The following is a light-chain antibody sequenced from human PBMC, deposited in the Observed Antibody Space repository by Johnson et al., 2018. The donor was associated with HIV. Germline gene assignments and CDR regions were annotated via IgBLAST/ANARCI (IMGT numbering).Light chain of an antibody. Sequence: QSVLTQPPSVSAAPGQKVTISCSGSSSNIGNNYVSWYQQLPGTAPKLLIYDNNKRPSGIPDRFSGSKSGTSATLGITGLQTGDEGDYVCGAWDSTLNAYVFGTGTKVTVL. CDR1: SSNIGNNY. J-gene: IGLJ1*01. CDR3: GAWDSTLNAYV. V-gene: IGLV1-51*01. CDR2: DNN.